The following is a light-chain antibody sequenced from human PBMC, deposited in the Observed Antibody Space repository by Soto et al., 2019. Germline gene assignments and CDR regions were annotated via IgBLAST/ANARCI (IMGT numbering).Light chain of an antibody. Sequence: DIQMTQSQSSLSGSIGDRVTITCRASQSISIDLDWYQQRPGKVPALLISRASSLQSGVPSRFSGSGSGTHFTLTTTSLQPEDSATYYCQQLNTYPIPFGHGPRPEIK. CDR3: QQLNTYPIP. V-gene: IGKV1-17*01. J-gene: IGKJ5*01. CDR1: QSISID. CDR2: RAS.